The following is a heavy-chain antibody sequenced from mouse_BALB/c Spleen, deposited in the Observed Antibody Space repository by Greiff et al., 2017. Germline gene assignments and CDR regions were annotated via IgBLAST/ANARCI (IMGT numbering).Heavy chain of an antibody. Sequence: QVQLQQPGAELVKPGASVKLSCKASGYTFTSYWMHWVKQRPGQGLEWIGEINPSNGRTNYNEKFKSKATLTVDKSSSTAYMQLSSLTSEDSAVYYCVTGSSYFDVWGAGTTVTVSS. V-gene: IGHV1S81*02. CDR2: INPSNGRT. J-gene: IGHJ1*01. CDR1: GYTFTSYW. CDR3: VTGSSYFDV. D-gene: IGHD1-1*01.